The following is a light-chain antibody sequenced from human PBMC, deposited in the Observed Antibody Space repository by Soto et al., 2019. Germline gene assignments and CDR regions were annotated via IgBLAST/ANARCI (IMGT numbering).Light chain of an antibody. Sequence: ENGLTQSPGTLSLSPWENATLSCRASQSVSSSYLAWYQLTLGQAPRLLIYGASTRVTVIPDMCIASWSGTDFTLTISRLEPEDFAVYYCQQYGSSPRWTFGQGTKVDIK. CDR3: QQYGSSPRWT. CDR2: GAS. J-gene: IGKJ1*01. V-gene: IGKV3-20*01. CDR1: QSVSSSY.